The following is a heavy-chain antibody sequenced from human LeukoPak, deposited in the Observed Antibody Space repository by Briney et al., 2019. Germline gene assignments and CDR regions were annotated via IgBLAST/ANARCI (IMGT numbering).Heavy chain of an antibody. Sequence: GGSLRLSCAASGFTFSSYGMHWVRQAPGKGLEWVAFIRYDGSNKYYADPVKGRFTISRDNSKNTLYLQMNSLRAEDTAVYYCAKDRTTGYSPGPSDYWGQGTLVTVSS. CDR3: AKDRTTGYSPGPSDY. CDR1: GFTFSSYG. J-gene: IGHJ4*02. D-gene: IGHD1-1*01. CDR2: IRYDGSNK. V-gene: IGHV3-30*02.